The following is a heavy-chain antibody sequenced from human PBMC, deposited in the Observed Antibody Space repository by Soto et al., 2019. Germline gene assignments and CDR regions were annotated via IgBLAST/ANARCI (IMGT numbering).Heavy chain of an antibody. J-gene: IGHJ4*02. Sequence: ASVKVSCTASGYTFTSYARHWVRQAPGQRLEWMGWINAGNGNTKYSQKFQGRVTITRDTSASTAYMELSSLRSEDTAVYYCASYGWGIYYPVFDFGGKGTLVPVSS. D-gene: IGHD3-10*01. CDR2: INAGNGNT. V-gene: IGHV1-3*01. CDR1: GYTFTSYA. CDR3: ASYGWGIYYPVFDF.